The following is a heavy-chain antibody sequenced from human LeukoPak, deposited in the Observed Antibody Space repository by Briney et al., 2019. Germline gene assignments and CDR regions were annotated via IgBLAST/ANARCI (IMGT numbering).Heavy chain of an antibody. Sequence: VASVKVSCKASGGTFSSYAISWVRQAPGQGLEWMGGIIPIFGTANYAQKFQGRVTITTDESTSTAYMELSSLRSEDTAVYYCATITERSGSYSHYWGQGTLVTVSS. CDR3: ATITERSGSYSHY. V-gene: IGHV1-69*05. J-gene: IGHJ4*02. CDR2: IIPIFGTA. CDR1: GGTFSSYA. D-gene: IGHD1-26*01.